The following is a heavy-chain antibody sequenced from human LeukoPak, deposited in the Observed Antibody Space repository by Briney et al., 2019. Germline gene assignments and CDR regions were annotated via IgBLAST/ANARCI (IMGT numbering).Heavy chain of an antibody. CDR3: ARDRITGTSIYFYSYYGLDV. V-gene: IGHV3-7*03. Sequence: GGSLRLSCAASGFTFSSYWMSWVRQAPGKGLEWVANIKQDGSENYYVDSVKGRFTISRDNAKNSLYLQMNSLRAEDTAVYYCARDRITGTSIYFYSYYGLDVWGQGTTVTVSS. CDR2: IKQDGSEN. CDR1: GFTFSSYW. D-gene: IGHD1-7*01. J-gene: IGHJ6*02.